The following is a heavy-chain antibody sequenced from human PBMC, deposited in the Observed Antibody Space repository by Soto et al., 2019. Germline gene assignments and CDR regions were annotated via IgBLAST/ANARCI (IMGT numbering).Heavy chain of an antibody. CDR3: ATMRERAVHSNYYYYGMDV. V-gene: IGHV4-61*01. J-gene: IGHJ6*02. CDR2: IYYSGST. Sequence: SEPLSLTCTVSGGSVSSGSYYWSWIRQPPGKGLEWIGYIYYSGSTNYNPSLKSRVTISVDTSKNQFSLKLSSVTAADTAVYYCATMRERAVHSNYYYYGMDVWGQGTTVTVSS. D-gene: IGHD2-15*01. CDR1: GGSVSSGSYY.